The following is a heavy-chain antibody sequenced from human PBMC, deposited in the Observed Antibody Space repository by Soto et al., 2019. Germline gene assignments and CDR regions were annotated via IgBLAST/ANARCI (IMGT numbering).Heavy chain of an antibody. D-gene: IGHD3-10*01. Sequence: EVQLLESGGGLVQPGGSLRLSCAASGFTFSSYAMSWVRQAPGKGLEWVSAISGSGGSTYYADSVKGRFTISRDNSKNTLYLQMNSLRAEDTAVYYCARRRYRLWFGKFGWFDPWGQGTLVTVSS. CDR1: GFTFSSYA. V-gene: IGHV3-23*01. CDR3: ARRRYRLWFGKFGWFDP. J-gene: IGHJ5*02. CDR2: ISGSGGST.